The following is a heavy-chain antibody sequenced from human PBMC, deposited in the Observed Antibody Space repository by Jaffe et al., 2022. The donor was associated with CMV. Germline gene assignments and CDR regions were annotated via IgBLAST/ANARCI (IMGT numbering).Heavy chain of an antibody. CDR1: GFIFSNYG. V-gene: IGHV3-33*01. Sequence: QMQLVESGGGVVQPGRSLRLSCAASGFIFSNYGMNWVRQAPGKGLEWVAVIWYDGTYKYYGDSVKGRFIISRDNSKNTLYLQMNSLRAEDTATYYCAREWGRDLDDFDIWGQGTMVTVSS. J-gene: IGHJ3*02. D-gene: IGHD1-26*01. CDR3: AREWGRDLDDFDI. CDR2: IWYDGTYK.